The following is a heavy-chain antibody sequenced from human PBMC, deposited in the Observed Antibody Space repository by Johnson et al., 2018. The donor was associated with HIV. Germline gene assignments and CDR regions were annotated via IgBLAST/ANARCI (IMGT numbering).Heavy chain of an antibody. CDR3: AKDLPRGRYFGAFDI. CDR2: IRYDGGTI. J-gene: IGHJ3*02. CDR1: GFTFSSYG. D-gene: IGHD6-19*01. V-gene: IGHV3-30*02. Sequence: QVQLVESGGGVVQPGGSLRLSCAASGFTFSSYGMHWVRQAPGKGLEWVAFIRYDGGTILYANSVKGRFIISRDNSKNTLFLQMNSLRPEDTAVYYCAKDLPRGRYFGAFDIWGQGTMVTVSS.